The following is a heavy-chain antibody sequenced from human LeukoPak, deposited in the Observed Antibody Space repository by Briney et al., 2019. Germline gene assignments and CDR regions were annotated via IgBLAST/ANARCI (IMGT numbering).Heavy chain of an antibody. V-gene: IGHV4-38-2*01. Sequence: PSETLSLTCSVSGYSINGGYHWGWIRQPPGKGLEWIAIMHHTGSTHYNPSLQSRVTISIDTSKNHFSLKLRSVSAADTAIYYCATSEGGGFFDYWGQGTPVTVSS. CDR1: GYSINGGYH. CDR2: MHHTGST. J-gene: IGHJ4*02. CDR3: ATSEGGGFFDY. D-gene: IGHD4-23*01.